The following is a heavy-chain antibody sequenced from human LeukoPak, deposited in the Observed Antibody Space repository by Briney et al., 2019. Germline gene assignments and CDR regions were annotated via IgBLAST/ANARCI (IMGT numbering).Heavy chain of an antibody. J-gene: IGHJ6*02. CDR1: GYTFTGYY. CDR2: MNPNSGNT. D-gene: IGHD6-13*01. CDR3: ARAGYSSTYYYYYYGMDV. V-gene: IGHV1-8*02. Sequence: ASVKVSCKASGYTFTGYYMHWVRQAPGQGLEWMGWMNPNSGNTGYAQKFQGRVTMTRNTSISTAYMELSSLRSEDTAVYYCARAGYSSTYYYYYYGMDVWGQGTTVTVSS.